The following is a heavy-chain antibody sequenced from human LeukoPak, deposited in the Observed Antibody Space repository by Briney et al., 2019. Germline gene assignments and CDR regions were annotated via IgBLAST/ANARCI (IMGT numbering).Heavy chain of an antibody. CDR2: ISSNGGST. D-gene: IGHD4-23*01. CDR1: GFTFSSYA. V-gene: IGHV3-64*01. CDR3: ARALQPGGNGHDAFDI. J-gene: IGHJ3*02. Sequence: PGGSLRLSCAASGFTFSSYAMHWVRQAPGKGLEYVSAISSNGGSTYYANSVKGRFTISRDNSKNTLYLQMGSLRAEDMAVYYCARALQPGGNGHDAFDIWGQGTMVTVSS.